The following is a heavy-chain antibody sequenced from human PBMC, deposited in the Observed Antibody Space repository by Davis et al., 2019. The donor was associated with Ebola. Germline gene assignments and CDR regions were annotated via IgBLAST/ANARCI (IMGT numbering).Heavy chain of an antibody. D-gene: IGHD6-19*01. J-gene: IGHJ6*03. CDR3: ARHPRIAVAGTVYYYYNMDV. CDR2: IDPSDSYT. CDR1: GYSFTSYW. Sequence: GQSLKISCTGSGYSFTSYWISRVRQMPGKALEWMARIDPSDSYTNYSPSFQGHVTIPADKSISTAYLQWSSLKASDTAMYYCARHPRIAVAGTVYYYYNMDVWGKGTTVTVSS. V-gene: IGHV5-10-1*01.